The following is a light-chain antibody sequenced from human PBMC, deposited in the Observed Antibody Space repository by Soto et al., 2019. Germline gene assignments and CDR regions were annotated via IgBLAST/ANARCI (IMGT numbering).Light chain of an antibody. CDR3: AAWDNSLNAYV. V-gene: IGLV1-44*01. CDR1: SSNLGSNP. Sequence: QSVLTQPPSASGTPGQRVTISCSGSSSNLGSNPVNWYQQLPGTAPKLLIYSNNQRPSGVPDRFSGSKSGTSASLAISGLQSEDEADYYCAAWDNSLNAYVFGTGTKLTVL. J-gene: IGLJ1*01. CDR2: SNN.